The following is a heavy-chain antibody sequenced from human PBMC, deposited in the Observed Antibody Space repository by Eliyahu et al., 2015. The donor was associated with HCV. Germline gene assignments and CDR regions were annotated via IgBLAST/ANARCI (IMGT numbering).Heavy chain of an antibody. J-gene: IGHJ5*02. CDR1: GFTFSSYA. Sequence: QVQLVESGGGVVQPGRSLRLSCAASGFTFSSYAMHWVRQAPGKGLEWVAVISYDGSNKYYADSVKGRFTISRDNSKNTLYLQMNSLRAEDTAVYYCARAALTAVAPNWFDPWGQGTLVTVSS. D-gene: IGHD6-19*01. CDR3: ARAALTAVAPNWFDP. CDR2: ISYDGSNK. V-gene: IGHV3-30-3*01.